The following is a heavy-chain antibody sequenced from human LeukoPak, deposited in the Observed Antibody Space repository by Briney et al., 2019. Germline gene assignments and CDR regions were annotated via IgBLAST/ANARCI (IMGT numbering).Heavy chain of an antibody. CDR2: INPSGGST. Sequence: ASVKVSCKASGYTFTSYYMHWVRQAPGQGLEWMGIINPSGGSTSYAQKFQGRVTMTRDMSTSTVYMELSSLRSEDTAVYYCARIHGGYDFERWGQGTLVTVSS. J-gene: IGHJ4*02. D-gene: IGHD5-12*01. V-gene: IGHV1-46*01. CDR1: GYTFTSYY. CDR3: ARIHGGYDFER.